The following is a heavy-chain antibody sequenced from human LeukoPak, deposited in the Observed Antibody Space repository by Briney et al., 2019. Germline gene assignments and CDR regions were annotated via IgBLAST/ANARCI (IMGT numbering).Heavy chain of an antibody. CDR3: AYYFDY. CDR2: IYTSGST. J-gene: IGHJ4*02. Sequence: SETLSLTCTVSGVSISSGSYYWSWIRQPAGKGLEWIGRIYTSGSTNYNPSLKSRVTISVDTSKNQFSLKLSSVTAADTAVYYCAYYFDYWGQGTLVTVSS. CDR1: GVSISSGSYY. V-gene: IGHV4-61*02.